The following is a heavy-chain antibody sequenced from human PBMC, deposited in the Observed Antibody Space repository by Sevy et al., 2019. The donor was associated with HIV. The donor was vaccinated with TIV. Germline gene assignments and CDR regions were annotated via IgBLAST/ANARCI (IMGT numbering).Heavy chain of an antibody. Sequence: SETLSLTCTVSGGSIGSSSYYWGWIRQPPGKGLEWIGTIYYSGNTYYNPSLKSRVTISVDTSKNQFSLKLRSVTPADTAVYSCARHYQSESRQSFDYWGQGTLVTVSS. J-gene: IGHJ4*02. D-gene: IGHD3-16*02. CDR2: IYYSGNT. CDR1: GGSIGSSSYY. V-gene: IGHV4-39*01. CDR3: ARHYQSESRQSFDY.